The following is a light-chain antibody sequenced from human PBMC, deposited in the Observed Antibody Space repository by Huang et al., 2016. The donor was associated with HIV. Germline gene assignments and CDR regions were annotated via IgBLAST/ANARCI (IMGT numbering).Light chain of an antibody. Sequence: EIVLTQSPATLSLSPGERATLSCRASQSVNTYVAWYQQKPGQSPRLLIYDASNRATGIPARFSGSGSGTDFTLTITSLEPEDFAVYYCQQRSSWPPYTFGQGTKLEIK. J-gene: IGKJ2*01. CDR2: DAS. CDR3: QQRSSWPPYT. V-gene: IGKV3-11*01. CDR1: QSVNTY.